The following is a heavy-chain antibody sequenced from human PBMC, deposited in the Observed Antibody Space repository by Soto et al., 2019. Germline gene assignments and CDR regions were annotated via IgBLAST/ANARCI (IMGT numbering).Heavy chain of an antibody. Sequence: VNVSCKASGYTFTSYGISWVRQAPGQGLEWMGWISAYNGNTNYAQKLQGRVTMTTDTSTSTAYMELRSLRSDDTAVYYCARGVVRIIDWYFDLWGSGTLVTVSS. CDR3: ARGVVRIIDWYFDL. V-gene: IGHV1-18*01. CDR2: ISAYNGNT. J-gene: IGHJ2*01. CDR1: GYTFTSYG. D-gene: IGHD4-17*01.